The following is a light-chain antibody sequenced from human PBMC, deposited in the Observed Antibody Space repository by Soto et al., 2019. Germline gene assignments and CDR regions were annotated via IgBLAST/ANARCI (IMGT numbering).Light chain of an antibody. CDR2: DAS. J-gene: IGKJ1*01. V-gene: IGKV3-11*01. Sequence: ENLLTPSPAPPVFSSGGRAPLSCRASQSVSSYLAWYQQKPGQAPRFLIYDASNRATGIPARFSGSGSGTDFTLTISSLEPEDFAVYYCQQRSNWPPTFGQGTKVDIK. CDR1: QSVSSY. CDR3: QQRSNWPPT.